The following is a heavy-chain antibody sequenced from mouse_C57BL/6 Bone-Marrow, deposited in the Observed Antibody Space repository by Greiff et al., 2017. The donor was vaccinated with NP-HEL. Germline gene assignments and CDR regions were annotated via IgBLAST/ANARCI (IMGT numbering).Heavy chain of an antibody. J-gene: IGHJ3*01. D-gene: IGHD1-1*01. CDR2: ISYDGSN. V-gene: IGHV3-6*01. Sequence: WMGHISYDGSNNYNPSLKNRISITRDTSMNQFFLKLNSVTTDDTATYYCARDYYGPWFAYWGQGTLVTVSA. CDR3: ARDYYGPWFAY.